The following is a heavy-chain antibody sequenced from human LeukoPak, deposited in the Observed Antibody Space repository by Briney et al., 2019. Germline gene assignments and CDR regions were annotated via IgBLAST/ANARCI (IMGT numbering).Heavy chain of an antibody. CDR1: GFTSSSYA. J-gene: IGHJ4*02. Sequence: GGSLRLSCAASGFTSSSYAMHWVREAPGKGLWWVAVISYDGSNKYYADSVKGRFTISRDNSKNTLYLQMNSLRAEDTAVYYCARAMVRGVHFDYWGQGTLVTVSS. V-gene: IGHV3-30*04. D-gene: IGHD3-10*01. CDR3: ARAMVRGVHFDY. CDR2: ISYDGSNK.